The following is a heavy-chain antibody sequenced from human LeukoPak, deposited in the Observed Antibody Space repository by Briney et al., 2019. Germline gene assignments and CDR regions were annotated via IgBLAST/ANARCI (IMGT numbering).Heavy chain of an antibody. V-gene: IGHV3-23*01. CDR3: TNRGNDY. CDR1: GFTFSSYA. D-gene: IGHD3-10*01. Sequence: PGGSLRLSCAASGFTFSSYAMSWVRQAPGKGLEWVSTIRSNGGTTYYADSVKGRFTISRDNSKNTLYLQMNSLRAEDTAVYYCTNRGNDYWGQGTLVTVSS. J-gene: IGHJ4*02. CDR2: IRSNGGTT.